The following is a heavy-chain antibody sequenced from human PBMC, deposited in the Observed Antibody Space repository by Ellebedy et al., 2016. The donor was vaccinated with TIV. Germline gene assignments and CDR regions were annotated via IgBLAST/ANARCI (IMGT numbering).Heavy chain of an antibody. D-gene: IGHD3/OR15-3a*01. CDR2: VYQTGHT. J-gene: IGHJ5*02. CDR3: ARDWTRGGGYIPSWFDP. Sequence: MPSETLSLTCGVSGDSINNDNYWCWVRQPPGRGLEWIGEVYQTGHTNYNPSLRSRITITVDKSKGQFSLTLRSMTAADTAVYYCARDWTRGGGYIPSWFDPWGQGTLVTVSS. V-gene: IGHV4-4*02. CDR1: GDSINNDNY.